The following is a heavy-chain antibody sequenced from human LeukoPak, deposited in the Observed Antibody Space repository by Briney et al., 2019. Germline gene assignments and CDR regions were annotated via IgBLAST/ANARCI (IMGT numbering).Heavy chain of an antibody. CDR1: GYTFASYG. CDR2: ISAYNGNT. V-gene: IGHV1-18*01. D-gene: IGHD3-22*01. Sequence: GASVKVSCKASGYTFASYGISWVRQAPGQGLEWMGWISAYNGNTNYAQKFQGRVTITTDESTSTAYMELSSLRSEDTAVYYCARDLGGFGSSGYYGDYWGQGTLVTVSS. J-gene: IGHJ4*02. CDR3: ARDLGGFGSSGYYGDY.